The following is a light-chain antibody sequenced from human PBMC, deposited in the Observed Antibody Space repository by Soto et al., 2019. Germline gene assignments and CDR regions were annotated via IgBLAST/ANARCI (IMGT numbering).Light chain of an antibody. CDR1: SGSIASNY. Sequence: NFMLTQPHSVSESPGKTVTISCTRSSGSIASNYVQWYQQRPGSAPTTVIYEDNQRPSGVPDRFSGSIDSSSNSASLNISGLKTEDEADYYCQSYDSSNHVVFGGGPKLTVL. CDR3: QSYDSSNHVV. V-gene: IGLV6-57*04. CDR2: EDN. J-gene: IGLJ2*01.